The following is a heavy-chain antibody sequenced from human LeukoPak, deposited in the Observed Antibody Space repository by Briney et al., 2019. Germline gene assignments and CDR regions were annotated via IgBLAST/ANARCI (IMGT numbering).Heavy chain of an antibody. J-gene: IGHJ4*02. Sequence: GASVKVSCKAFGYTFTTYDINWVRQATGQGLEWMGWVNPSSGVTRYAQKFQGRVTMTRNTSISTAYMELSSLRSEDTAVYYCAKARGSSGYCDYWGQGTLVTVSS. CDR1: GYTFTTYD. CDR3: AKARGSSGYCDY. D-gene: IGHD3-22*01. V-gene: IGHV1-8*01. CDR2: VNPSSGVT.